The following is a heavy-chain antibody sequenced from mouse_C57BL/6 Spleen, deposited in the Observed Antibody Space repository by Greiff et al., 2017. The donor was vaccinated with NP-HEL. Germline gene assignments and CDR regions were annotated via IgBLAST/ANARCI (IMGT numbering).Heavy chain of an antibody. CDR3: AREDDYAYYFDY. CDR1: GFTFSSYA. CDR2: ISDGGSYT. Sequence: EVKVVESGGGLVKPGGSLKLSCAASGFTFSSYAMSWVRQTPEKRLEWVATISDGGSYTYYPDNVKGRFTISRDNAKNNLYLQMSHLKSEDTAMYYCAREDDYAYYFDYWGQGTTLTVSS. J-gene: IGHJ2*01. V-gene: IGHV5-4*01. D-gene: IGHD2-4*01.